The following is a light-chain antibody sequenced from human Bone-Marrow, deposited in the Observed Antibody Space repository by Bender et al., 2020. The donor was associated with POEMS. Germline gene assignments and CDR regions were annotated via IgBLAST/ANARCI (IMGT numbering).Light chain of an antibody. Sequence: QSALTQPASVSGSPGQSIIISCTGARNDIGDNNFVSWYQQYPGKAPKHLIYELSTRASGVSSRFSGSRSGNVASLTISGLQAADEADYYCSSFSTTSPYVFGPGTTVIVL. J-gene: IGLJ1*01. V-gene: IGLV2-14*03. CDR1: RNDIGDNNF. CDR2: ELS. CDR3: SSFSTTSPYV.